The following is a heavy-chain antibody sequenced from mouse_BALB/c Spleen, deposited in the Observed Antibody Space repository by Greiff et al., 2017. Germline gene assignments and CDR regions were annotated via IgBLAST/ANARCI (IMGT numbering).Heavy chain of an antibody. CDR3: ARDIAGFYAMDY. CDR1: GFTFTDYY. J-gene: IGHJ4*01. D-gene: IGHD4-1*01. Sequence: EVKVVESGGGLVQPGGSLRLSCATSGFTFTDYYMSWVRQPPGKALEWLGFIRNKANGYTTEYSASVKGRFTISRDNSQSILYLQMNTLRAEDSATYYCARDIAGFYAMDYWGQGTSVTVSS. CDR2: IRNKANGYTT. V-gene: IGHV7-3*02.